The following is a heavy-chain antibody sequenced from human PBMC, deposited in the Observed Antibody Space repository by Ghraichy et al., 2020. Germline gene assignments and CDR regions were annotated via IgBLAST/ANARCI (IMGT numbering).Heavy chain of an antibody. CDR2: IDLNGRTT. V-gene: IGHV3-74*01. CDR3: ARIRITGYSFFDY. Sequence: GGSLRLSCVASGFTFSNHWMHWVRQSPGKGLEWVSRIDLNGRTTDYAESVKGRFTISRDNAKSTLYLQMNSLRDEDTAVYYCARIRITGYSFFDYWGQETLVTVAS. D-gene: IGHD3-9*01. J-gene: IGHJ4*02. CDR1: GFTFSNHW.